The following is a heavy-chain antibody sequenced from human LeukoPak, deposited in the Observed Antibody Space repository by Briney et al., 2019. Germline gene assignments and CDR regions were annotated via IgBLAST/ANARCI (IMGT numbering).Heavy chain of an antibody. D-gene: IGHD4-11*01. V-gene: IGHV1-69*05. CDR2: IIPIFGTA. CDR1: GGTFSSYA. J-gene: IGHJ4*02. Sequence: VASVKVSCKASGGTFSSYAISWVGQAPGQGLEWMGGIIPIFGTANYAQKFQGRVTITTDESTSTAYMELSSLRSEDTAVYYCARSTVTTPFDYWGQGTLVTVSS. CDR3: ARSTVTTPFDY.